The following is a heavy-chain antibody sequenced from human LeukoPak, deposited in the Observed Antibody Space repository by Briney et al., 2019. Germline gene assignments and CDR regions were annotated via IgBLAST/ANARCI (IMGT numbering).Heavy chain of an antibody. CDR2: ITGSSTWT. Sequence: GGSLRLSCEASGFTFGTYGMTWVRQAPGKALEWVSGITGSSTWTYYADSVRGRFTISRDNSKNTLHVQMNNLTADDTAIYYCARELVSLGTGYFDLWGRGTLVTVSS. V-gene: IGHV3-23*01. J-gene: IGHJ2*01. D-gene: IGHD7-27*01. CDR1: GFTFGTYG. CDR3: ARELVSLGTGYFDL.